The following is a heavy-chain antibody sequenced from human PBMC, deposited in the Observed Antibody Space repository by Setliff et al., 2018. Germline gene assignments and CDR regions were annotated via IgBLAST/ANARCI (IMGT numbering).Heavy chain of an antibody. CDR3: ASFAGSSWVDY. CDR1: GGSISSGSYY. V-gene: IGHV4-61*09. J-gene: IGHJ4*02. CDR2: IYTSGST. Sequence: SETLSLTCTVSGGSISSGSYYWSWIRQPAGKGLEWIGHIYTSGSTNYNPSLKSRVTISVDTSKNQFSLKLSSVTAADTAVYYCASFAGSSWVDYWGQGTLVTVSS. D-gene: IGHD6-13*01.